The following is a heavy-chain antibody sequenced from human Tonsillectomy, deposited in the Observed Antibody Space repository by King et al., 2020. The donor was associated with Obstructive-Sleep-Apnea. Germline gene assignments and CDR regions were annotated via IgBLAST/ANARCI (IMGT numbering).Heavy chain of an antibody. CDR2: ISYDGSNK. CDR1: GFTFSRYA. V-gene: IGHV3-30-3*01. J-gene: IGHJ6*02. D-gene: IGHD3-22*01. CDR3: ARDLYYYASSGYYYEIDYYGMDV. Sequence: QLVQSGGGVVQPGRSLRLSCAASGFTFSRYAMHWVRQAPGKGLEWVAPISYDGSNKYYADSAKGRFTISRDNSKNTLYLQMNSLRAEDTAVYYCARDLYYYASSGYYYEIDYYGMDVWGQGTTVTVSS.